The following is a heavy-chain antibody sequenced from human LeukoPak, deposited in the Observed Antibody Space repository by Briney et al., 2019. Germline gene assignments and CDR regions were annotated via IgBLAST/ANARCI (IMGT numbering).Heavy chain of an antibody. CDR2: LDWDDDK. J-gene: IGHJ5*02. CDR1: GFSLSTSGMR. D-gene: IGHD6-19*01. CDR3: ARSPGYSSGWYNWFDP. V-gene: IGHV2-70*04. Sequence: SGPALVKPTQTLTLTCTFSGFSLSTSGMRVSWIRQPPGKALEWLARLDWDDDKFYSTSLKTRLTISKDTSKNQVVLTMTNMDPVDTATYYCARSPGYSSGWYNWFDPWGQGTLVTVSS.